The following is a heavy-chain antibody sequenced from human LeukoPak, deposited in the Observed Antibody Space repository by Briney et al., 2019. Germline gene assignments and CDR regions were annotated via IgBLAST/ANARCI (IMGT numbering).Heavy chain of an antibody. CDR2: IYHSGST. CDR3: ARPYYGDTEYYVDY. CDR1: GGSISSGGYS. Sequence: SETLSLTCDVSGGSISSGGYSWSWIRQPPGQGLEWFGYIYHSGSTYYNPSLKSRVTRSVDRSKNQFSLKLSSVTAADTAVYYRARPYYGDTEYYVDYWGEGILVTVSS. D-gene: IGHD4-17*01. J-gene: IGHJ4*02. V-gene: IGHV4-30-2*01.